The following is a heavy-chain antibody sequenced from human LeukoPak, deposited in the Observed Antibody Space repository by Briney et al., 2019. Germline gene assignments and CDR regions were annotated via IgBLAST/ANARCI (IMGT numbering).Heavy chain of an antibody. Sequence: PGGSLRLSCAASGFAFSTYAMTWVRQAPGKGLEWVSLISGSGVVNTYYADSVKGRFTISRDNSKNTLSLQMNSLRAEDTAVYYCAKDVRVGGGGMDVWGQGTPVTVSS. V-gene: IGHV3-23*01. CDR3: AKDVRVGGGGMDV. D-gene: IGHD1-26*01. J-gene: IGHJ6*02. CDR2: ISGSGVVNT. CDR1: GFAFSTYA.